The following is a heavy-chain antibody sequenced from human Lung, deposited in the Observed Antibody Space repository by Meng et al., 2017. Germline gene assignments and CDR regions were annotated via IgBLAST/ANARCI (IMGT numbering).Heavy chain of an antibody. Sequence: HVQPTHGVAGPLKHSLALLVLCVVTGVSFSDYYWSWIRQPPGKGLAWIGEVNHSGSTNYNPSLESRATISVDTSQNNLSLKLSSVTAADSAVYYCARGPTTMAHDFDYWGQGTLVTVSS. J-gene: IGHJ4*02. CDR3: ARGPTTMAHDFDY. CDR2: VNHSGST. V-gene: IGHV4-34*01. CDR1: GVSFSDYY. D-gene: IGHD4-11*01.